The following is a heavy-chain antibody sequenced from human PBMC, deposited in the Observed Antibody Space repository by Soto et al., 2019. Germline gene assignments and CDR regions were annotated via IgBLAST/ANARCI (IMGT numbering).Heavy chain of an antibody. J-gene: IGHJ4*02. V-gene: IGHV3-21*06. CDR3: ARESEDLTSNFDY. CDR1: GFTFTRYS. Sequence: GGSLILSCAASGFTFTRYSMNWVRQAPGKGLEWVSSISSTTNYIYYGDSMKGRFTISRDNAKNSLYLEMNSLRAEDTAVYYCARESEDLTSNFDYWGQGTLVTVSS. CDR2: ISSTTNYI.